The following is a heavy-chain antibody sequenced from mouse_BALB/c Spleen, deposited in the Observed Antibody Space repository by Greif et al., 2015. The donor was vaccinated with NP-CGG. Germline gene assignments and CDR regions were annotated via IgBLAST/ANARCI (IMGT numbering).Heavy chain of an antibody. Sequence: VQLQQSGAELVRPGTSVKISCKASGYTSTNYWLGWVKQRPGHGLEWIGDIYPGGGYTNYNEKFKGKATLTADTSSSTAYMQLSSLTSEDSAVYFCARELSWFAYWGQGTLVTVSA. CDR3: ARELSWFAY. J-gene: IGHJ3*01. CDR2: IYPGGGYT. V-gene: IGHV1-63*02. CDR1: GYTSTNYW.